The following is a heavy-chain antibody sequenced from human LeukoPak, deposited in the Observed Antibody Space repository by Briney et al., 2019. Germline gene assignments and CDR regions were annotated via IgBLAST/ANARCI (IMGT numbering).Heavy chain of an antibody. CDR2: IIPIFGTA. V-gene: IGHV1-69*06. D-gene: IGHD5-24*01. Sequence: SVKVSCKASGGTFSSYAISWVRQAPGQGLEWRGGIIPIFGTANYAQKFQGRVTITADKSTSTAYMELSSLRSEDTAVYYCARGIGDGYNFYYWGQGTLVTVSS. CDR1: GGTFSSYA. CDR3: ARGIGDGYNFYY. J-gene: IGHJ4*02.